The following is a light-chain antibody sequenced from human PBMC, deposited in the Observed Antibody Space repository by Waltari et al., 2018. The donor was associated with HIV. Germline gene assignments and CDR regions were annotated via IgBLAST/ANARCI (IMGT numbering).Light chain of an antibody. J-gene: IGLJ1*01. CDR2: HVT. V-gene: IGLV2-11*01. Sequence: QSALAQPRSVSGSPGQSVTISCTGTSSDVGGYNYVSWFQHHPGKAPKLIIYHVTRRPSGVPDRCSASNSGNTASLTISGLQAEDEAEYYCCSNAARATYVFGTGTQVTVL. CDR3: CSNAARATYV. CDR1: SSDVGGYNY.